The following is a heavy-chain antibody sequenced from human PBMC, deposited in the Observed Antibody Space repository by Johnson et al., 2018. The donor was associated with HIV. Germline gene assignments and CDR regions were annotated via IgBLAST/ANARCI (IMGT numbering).Heavy chain of an antibody. D-gene: IGHD1-26*01. CDR3: ARTRRRVGAQPWGAFDI. CDR2: ISYDGSNK. CDR1: GFTFSSYA. J-gene: IGHJ3*02. Sequence: QEQLVESGGGVVQPGGSLRLSCAASGFTFSSYAMHWVRQAPGKGLEWVAVISYDGSNKYYADSVKGRFTISRDNSKNTLYLQMHSLRAEETAVYYCARTRRRVGAQPWGAFDIWGQGTAVTVSS. V-gene: IGHV3-30*04.